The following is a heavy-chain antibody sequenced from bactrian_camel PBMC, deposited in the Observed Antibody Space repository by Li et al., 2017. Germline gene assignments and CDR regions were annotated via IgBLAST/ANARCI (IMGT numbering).Heavy chain of an antibody. D-gene: IGHD5*01. CDR3: AAASFQPTMGCIGMDRYNN. V-gene: IGHV3S54*01. Sequence: HVQLVKSGGGSVQPGGSLKLSCVATGWTDGSNCLGWFRQSPGKEREAVAVLWTGNGRTYYSDSVKGRFTISKDKDKNIVYLEMTNLKPEDAATYYCAAASFQPTMGCIGMDRYNNWGQGTQVTVS. CDR1: GWTDGSNC. CDR2: LWTGNGRT. J-gene: IGHJ4*01.